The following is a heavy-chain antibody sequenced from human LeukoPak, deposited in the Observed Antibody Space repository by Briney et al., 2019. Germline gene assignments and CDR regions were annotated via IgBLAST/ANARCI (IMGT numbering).Heavy chain of an antibody. V-gene: IGHV1-2*02. CDR1: GYTFTSYY. Sequence: GASVKVSCKASGYTFTSYYMHWVRQAPGQGLEWMGWINPNSGGTNYAQKFQGRVTMTRDTSISTAYMELSRLRSDDTAVYYCARVRITPGRSHYYYYYYMDVWGKGTTVTVSS. CDR3: ARVRITPGRSHYYYYYYMDV. J-gene: IGHJ6*03. CDR2: INPNSGGT. D-gene: IGHD1-14*01.